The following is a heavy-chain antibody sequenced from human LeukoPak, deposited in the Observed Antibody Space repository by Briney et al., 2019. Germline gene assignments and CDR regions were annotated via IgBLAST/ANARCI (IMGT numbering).Heavy chain of an antibody. CDR1: GFTFSSYW. Sequence: PGGSLRLSCAASGFTFSSYWMHWVRQGPGKGLVWVSRIKSDGSSTTYADSMKGRFTISRDNAKNTLYLQMNSLRAEDTAVYYCARAARSWYEGRFDYWGQGTLVTVS. D-gene: IGHD6-13*01. V-gene: IGHV3-74*01. J-gene: IGHJ4*02. CDR3: ARAARSWYEGRFDY. CDR2: IKSDGSST.